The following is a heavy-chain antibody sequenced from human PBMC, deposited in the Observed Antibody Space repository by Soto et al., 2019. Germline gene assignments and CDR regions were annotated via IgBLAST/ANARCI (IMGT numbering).Heavy chain of an antibody. CDR2: ISGSGGST. CDR1: GFTFSSYA. D-gene: IGHD1-1*01. J-gene: IGHJ4*02. Sequence: EVQLLESGGGLVQPGGSLRLSCAASGFTFSSYAMSWVRQAPGKGLEWVSAISGSGGSTYYADSVKGRFTISRDNSKNTLDLQRNSRRADDTAVYYCAKIDSGLASPPGGVDYWGQGTLVTVSS. CDR3: AKIDSGLASPPGGVDY. V-gene: IGHV3-23*01.